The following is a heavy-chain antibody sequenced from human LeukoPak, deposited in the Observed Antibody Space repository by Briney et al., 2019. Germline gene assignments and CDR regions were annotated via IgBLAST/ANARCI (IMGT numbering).Heavy chain of an antibody. CDR2: INHSGST. CDR3: ARHNGYNSGYDYFYMDV. D-gene: IGHD5-24*01. V-gene: IGHV4-34*01. J-gene: IGHJ6*03. CDR1: GGSFSGYY. Sequence: SETLSLTCAVYGGSFSGYYWSWIRQPPGKGLEWIGEINHSGSTNYNPSLKSRVTISVDTSKNQFSLKVSSVTAADTAVYYCARHNGYNSGYDYFYMDVWGKGITVTVSS.